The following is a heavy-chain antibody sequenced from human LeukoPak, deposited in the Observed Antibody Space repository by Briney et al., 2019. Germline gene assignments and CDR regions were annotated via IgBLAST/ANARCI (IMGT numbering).Heavy chain of an antibody. CDR2: IRYDGSNK. CDR1: GFTFSSYG. D-gene: IGHD3-22*01. Sequence: GGSLRLSRAASGFTFSSYGMHWVRQAPGKGLEWVAFIRYDGSNKYYADSVKGRFTISRDNSKNTLYLQMNSLRAEDTAVYYCAKDDSSFPKYYYYYMDVWGKGTTVTISS. CDR3: AKDDSSFPKYYYYYMDV. V-gene: IGHV3-30*02. J-gene: IGHJ6*03.